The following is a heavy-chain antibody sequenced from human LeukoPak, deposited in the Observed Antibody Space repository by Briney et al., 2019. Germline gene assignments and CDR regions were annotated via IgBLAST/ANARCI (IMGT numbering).Heavy chain of an antibody. J-gene: IGHJ1*01. CDR1: GGSISSYY. Sequence: PSETLSLTCTVSGGSISSYYWSWIRQPPGKGLEWIGYIYYSGSTNYNPSLKSRVTISVDTSKNQFPLKLSSVTAADTAVYYCATGDSSGYYFAEYFQHWGQGTLVTVSS. D-gene: IGHD3-22*01. CDR3: ATGDSSGYYFAEYFQH. CDR2: IYYSGST. V-gene: IGHV4-59*08.